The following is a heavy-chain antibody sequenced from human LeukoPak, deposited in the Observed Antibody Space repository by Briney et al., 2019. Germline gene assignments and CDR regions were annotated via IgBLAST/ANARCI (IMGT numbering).Heavy chain of an antibody. V-gene: IGHV1-2*02. CDR3: ARYHSGWHGDP. Sequence: ASVKVSFKASGYTFTVYFIHWVRQAPGQGLEWMGWINPDSGGTNYAQNFQGRITMTRDTSITTAYMELSRLRSDDTAVYYCARYHSGWHGDPWGQGTLVTVSS. CDR1: GYTFTVYF. CDR2: INPDSGGT. D-gene: IGHD6-19*01. J-gene: IGHJ5*02.